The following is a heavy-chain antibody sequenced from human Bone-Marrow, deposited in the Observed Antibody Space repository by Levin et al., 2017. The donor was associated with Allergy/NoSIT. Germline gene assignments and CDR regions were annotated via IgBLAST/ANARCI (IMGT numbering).Heavy chain of an antibody. Sequence: PGGSLRLSCAASGFSFSAYSMNWVRQSPGKGLEWVSSISTSNTYIDYADSVKGRFTISRDDAKNSLYLQMNSLRVEDTAVYYCAGVFSGNDYWGQGTLVTVSS. V-gene: IGHV3-21*01. CDR3: AGVFSGNDY. CDR1: GFSFSAYS. D-gene: IGHD2/OR15-2a*01. J-gene: IGHJ4*02. CDR2: ISTSNTYI.